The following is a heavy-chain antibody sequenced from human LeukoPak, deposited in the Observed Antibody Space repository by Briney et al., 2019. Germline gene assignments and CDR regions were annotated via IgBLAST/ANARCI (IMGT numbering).Heavy chain of an antibody. Sequence: GGSLRLSCAASGFTFSSYGMHWVRQAPGKGLEGVAVISYDGSNKYYVDSVKGRFTISRDNSKTPLYLQMNSLRAEDTAVYSCAKDAKYSRSEGDYYGMDVWGQGTTVTVSS. CDR3: AKDAKYSRSEGDYYGMDV. V-gene: IGHV3-30*18. J-gene: IGHJ6*02. CDR2: ISYDGSNK. CDR1: GFTFSSYG. D-gene: IGHD6-6*01.